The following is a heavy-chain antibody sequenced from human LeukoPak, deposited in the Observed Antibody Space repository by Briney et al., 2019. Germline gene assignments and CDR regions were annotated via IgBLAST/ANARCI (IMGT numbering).Heavy chain of an antibody. CDR2: INPNSGGT. V-gene: IGHV1-2*04. CDR1: GYTFTGYY. Sequence: ASVKVSCKASGYTFTGYYMHWVRQAPGQGLEWMGWINPNSGGTNYAQKFQGWVTMTRDTSISTAYMELSRLRSDDTAVYYCARGKAYGSGSYFTFYYYYGMDVWGQGTTVTVSS. D-gene: IGHD3-10*01. J-gene: IGHJ6*02. CDR3: ARGKAYGSGSYFTFYYYYGMDV.